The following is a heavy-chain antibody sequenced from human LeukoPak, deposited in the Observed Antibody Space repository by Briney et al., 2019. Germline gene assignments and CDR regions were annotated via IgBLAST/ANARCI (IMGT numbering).Heavy chain of an antibody. CDR1: GGSISSSSYY. D-gene: IGHD6-13*01. CDR3: ARDPSRSIAAAQYYFDY. Sequence: PSETLSLTCTVSGGSISSSSYYWGWIRQPPGKGLEWIGSIYYSGSTYYNPSLKSRVTISVDTSKNQFSLKLSSVTAADTAVYYCARDPSRSIAAAQYYFDYWGQGTLVTVSS. V-gene: IGHV4-39*07. CDR2: IYYSGST. J-gene: IGHJ4*02.